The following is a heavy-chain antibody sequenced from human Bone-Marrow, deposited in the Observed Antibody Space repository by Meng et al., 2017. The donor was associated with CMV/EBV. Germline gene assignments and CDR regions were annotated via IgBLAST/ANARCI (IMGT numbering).Heavy chain of an antibody. J-gene: IGHJ4*02. CDR3: ARVPLRWGSFPLD. CDR1: GYTFPSYG. D-gene: IGHD3-16*01. V-gene: IGHV1-18*01. Sequence: QVQLLQAGAEVKEPGATVTFSGKASGYTFPSYGISWVRQAPGQGLEWMGWISAYNGNTNYAQKLQGRVTMTTDTSTSTAYMELRSLRSDDTAVYYCARVPLRWGSFPLDWGQGTLVTVSS. CDR2: ISAYNGNT.